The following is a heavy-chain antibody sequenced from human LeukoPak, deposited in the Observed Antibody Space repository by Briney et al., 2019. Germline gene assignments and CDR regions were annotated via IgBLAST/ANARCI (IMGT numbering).Heavy chain of an antibody. D-gene: IGHD3-22*01. CDR3: VRESEYYFDHSASFDY. V-gene: IGHV3-30-3*01. CDR1: GFTFTAYL. J-gene: IGHJ4*02. Sequence: PGGSLRLSCAASGFTFTAYLIHWVRQAPGKGLEWVAVMSSDGNAMFYADSVKGRFTISRDNSKNTLYLQMNSLRAEDTAVYYCVRESEYYFDHSASFDYRGQGTLVTVSS. CDR2: MSSDGNAM.